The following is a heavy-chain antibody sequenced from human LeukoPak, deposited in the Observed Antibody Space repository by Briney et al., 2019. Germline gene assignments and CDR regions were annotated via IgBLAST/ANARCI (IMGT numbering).Heavy chain of an antibody. CDR3: ARQVGVDDAFDI. V-gene: IGHV3-21*01. CDR1: AFTFSNYD. Sequence: PGGSLRLSCAASAFTFSNYDMNWVRQAPGKGLEWVSSISSGSSYIFYADSVKGRFTISRDNAKNSLYLQMNSLRAEDTAVYYCARQVGVDDAFDIWGQGTMVTISS. D-gene: IGHD1-26*01. CDR2: ISSGSSYI. J-gene: IGHJ3*02.